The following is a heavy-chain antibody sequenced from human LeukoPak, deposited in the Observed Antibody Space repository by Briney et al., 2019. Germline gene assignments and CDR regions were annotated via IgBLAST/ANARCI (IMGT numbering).Heavy chain of an antibody. D-gene: IGHD2-2*02. Sequence: ASVRVSCKASGYTFTHYDISWVRQAPGQGLKWIGWISAHSGTTNFAQKFQGRLTMTTDTSTNTAYMELRSLRSDDTAVYYCATYCSSVSCYSPLYYMDVWGKGTTVTVSS. CDR2: ISAHSGTT. J-gene: IGHJ6*03. CDR3: ATYCSSVSCYSPLYYMDV. V-gene: IGHV1-18*01. CDR1: GYTFTHYD.